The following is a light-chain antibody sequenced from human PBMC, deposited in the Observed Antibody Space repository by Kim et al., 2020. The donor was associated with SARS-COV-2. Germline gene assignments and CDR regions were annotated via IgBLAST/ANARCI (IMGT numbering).Light chain of an antibody. CDR1: SSNIGAGYD. CDR2: GNS. Sequence: VTFSCAGGSSNIGAGYDVHWYQQLPGTAPKLLIYGNSNRPSGVPDRFSGSESGTSASLAITGLQAEDEADYYCQSYDSSLSGSVVFGGGTQLTVL. J-gene: IGLJ2*01. V-gene: IGLV1-40*01. CDR3: QSYDSSLSGSVV.